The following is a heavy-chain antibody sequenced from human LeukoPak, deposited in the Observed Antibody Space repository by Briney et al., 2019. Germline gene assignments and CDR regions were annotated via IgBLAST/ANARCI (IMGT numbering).Heavy chain of an antibody. J-gene: IGHJ4*02. Sequence: GGSLRLSCAVSGLTFSNFKMNWVRQAPGKGLEWVSYISDSGRSTFYADSVKGRFTISRDNAKNSLYLQMSSLRVEDTAVYYCARYYDKSGYYGRHDYWGQGTLVTVSS. CDR1: GLTFSNFK. V-gene: IGHV3-48*03. CDR2: ISDSGRST. D-gene: IGHD3-22*01. CDR3: ARYYDKSGYYGRHDY.